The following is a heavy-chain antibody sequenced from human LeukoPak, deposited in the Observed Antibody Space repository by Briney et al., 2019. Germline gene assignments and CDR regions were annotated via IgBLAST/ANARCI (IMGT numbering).Heavy chain of an antibody. V-gene: IGHV4-38-2*02. D-gene: IGHD2-15*01. J-gene: IGHJ5*02. CDR2: IYHSGST. CDR1: GYSISSGYY. Sequence: PSETLSLTCTVSGYSISSGYYWGWIRQPPGKGLEWIGSIYHSGSTYYNPSLKSRVTISVDTSKNQFSLKLSSVTAADTAVYYCARDRDCSGGSCNYNWFDPWGQGTLVTVSP. CDR3: ARDRDCSGGSCNYNWFDP.